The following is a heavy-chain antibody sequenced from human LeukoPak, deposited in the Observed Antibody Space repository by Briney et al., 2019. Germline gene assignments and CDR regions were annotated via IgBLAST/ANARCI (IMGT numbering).Heavy chain of an antibody. D-gene: IGHD4-23*01. CDR2: ISPNSGGT. CDR3: ARNYGGTSKYFDY. Sequence: ASVKVSCKASGYMFIDFGITWVRQAPGQGLEWMGWISPNSGGTNYAQNFQGRVTMTRDTSITTAYMELSGLTSDDTALYYCARNYGGTSKYFDYWGQGTLVTVSS. CDR1: GYMFIDFG. V-gene: IGHV1-2*02. J-gene: IGHJ4*02.